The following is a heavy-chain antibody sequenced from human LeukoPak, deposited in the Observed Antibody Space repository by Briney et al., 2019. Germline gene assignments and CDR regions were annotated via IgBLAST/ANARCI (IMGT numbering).Heavy chain of an antibody. CDR2: INPSGGST. V-gene: IGHV1-46*01. Sequence: ASVKVSCKASGYTFTGYYMHWVRQAPGQGLEWMGWINPSGGSTSYAQKFQGRVTMTRDMSTSTVYMELSSLRSEDTAVYYCARDHLPYDYVWGSYRPYYYYYMDVWGKGTTVTVSS. CDR3: ARDHLPYDYVWGSYRPYYYYYMDV. J-gene: IGHJ6*03. CDR1: GYTFTGYY. D-gene: IGHD3-16*02.